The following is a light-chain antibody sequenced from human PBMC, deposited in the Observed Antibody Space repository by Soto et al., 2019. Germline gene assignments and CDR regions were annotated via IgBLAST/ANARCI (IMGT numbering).Light chain of an antibody. Sequence: SLSSLAASLGIRMTITCLASQTNGTYVNWYRQKSGAAPELPNNEASTLQSGVPSRFRGSAAGTDFTLTDSRLKTDDFATYYSQQRYNTTLTFGQGTKVDI. CDR1: QTNGTY. J-gene: IGKJ1*01. CDR2: EAS. V-gene: IGKV1-39*01. CDR3: QQRYNTTLT.